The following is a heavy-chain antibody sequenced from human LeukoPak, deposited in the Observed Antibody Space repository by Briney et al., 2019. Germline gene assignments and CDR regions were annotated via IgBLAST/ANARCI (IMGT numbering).Heavy chain of an antibody. V-gene: IGHV3-30*04. Sequence: GGSLRLSCAASGFTFSSYAMHWVRRAPGKGLEWVAVISYDGSNKYYADSVKGRFTISRDNSKNTLYLQMNSLRAEDTAVYYCARGVEYYDFWSGKIDYWGQGTLVTVSS. CDR1: GFTFSSYA. CDR2: ISYDGSNK. D-gene: IGHD3-3*01. CDR3: ARGVEYYDFWSGKIDY. J-gene: IGHJ4*02.